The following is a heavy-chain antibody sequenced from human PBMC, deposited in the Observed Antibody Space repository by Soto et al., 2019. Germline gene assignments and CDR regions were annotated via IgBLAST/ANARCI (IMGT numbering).Heavy chain of an antibody. Sequence: GGSLRLSCSASGFTFSSYAMHWVRQAPGKGLEYVSAISSNGGSTYYADSVKGRFTISRDNSKNTLYLQMSSLRAEDTAVYYCVKDRRITMIVVVPNTHFDYWGQGTLVTVSS. D-gene: IGHD3-22*01. CDR2: ISSNGGST. J-gene: IGHJ4*02. CDR3: VKDRRITMIVVVPNTHFDY. CDR1: GFTFSSYA. V-gene: IGHV3-64D*08.